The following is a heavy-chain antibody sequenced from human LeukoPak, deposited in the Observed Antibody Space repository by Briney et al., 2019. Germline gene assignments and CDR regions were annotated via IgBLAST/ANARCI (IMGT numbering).Heavy chain of an antibody. Sequence: SATLSLTCTVSGGSISSYYWSWIRQPPGKGLEWIGYIYYSGSTNYNPSLKSRVTISVDTSKNQFSLKLSSVTAADTAVYYCASLGVGATGAFDIWGQGTMVTVSS. J-gene: IGHJ3*02. CDR1: GGSISSYY. D-gene: IGHD1-26*01. V-gene: IGHV4-59*08. CDR2: IYYSGST. CDR3: ASLGVGATGAFDI.